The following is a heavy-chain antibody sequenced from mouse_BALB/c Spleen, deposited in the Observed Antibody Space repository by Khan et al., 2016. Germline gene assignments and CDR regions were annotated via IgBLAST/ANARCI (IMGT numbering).Heavy chain of an antibody. J-gene: IGHJ3*01. V-gene: IGHV3-2*02. CDR2: LSYSGST. CDR3: ARNGNRYERTWFAY. D-gene: IGHD2-14*01. Sequence: EVQLQESGPGLVKPSQSLSLTCTVTGYSITSDYAWNWIRQFPGNKLEWMGYLSYSGSTSYNPSLKSRISITRDTSKNQFFLQLNSVTTEDTATYYCARNGNRYERTWFAYWGQGTLVTVSA. CDR1: GYSITSDYA.